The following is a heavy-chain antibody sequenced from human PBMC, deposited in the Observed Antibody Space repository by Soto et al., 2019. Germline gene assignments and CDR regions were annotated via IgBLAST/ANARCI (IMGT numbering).Heavy chain of an antibody. D-gene: IGHD6-13*01. CDR3: ARDASSSWHYFDY. Sequence: SETLSLTCAVYGGSFSGYYWSWIRQHPGKGLEWIGYIYYSGSTYYNPSLKRRVTISVDTSRNQFSLRLSSVTAADTAVYYCARDASSSWHYFDYWGQGILVTVSS. CDR1: GGSFSGYY. CDR2: IYYSGST. J-gene: IGHJ4*02. V-gene: IGHV4-31*11.